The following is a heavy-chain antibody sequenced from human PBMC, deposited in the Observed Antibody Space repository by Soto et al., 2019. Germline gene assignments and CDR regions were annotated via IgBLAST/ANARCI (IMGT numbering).Heavy chain of an antibody. CDR3: AKDSSAGGFPTYYGMDV. Sequence: PGGSLRLSCAASGFTFSSYGMHWVRQAPGKGLEWVAVISYDGSNKYYADSVKGRFTISRDNAKNTLYLQMNSLGAEDTAVYFCAKDSSAGGFPTYYGMDVWGQGTTVTVSS. J-gene: IGHJ6*02. V-gene: IGHV3-30*18. D-gene: IGHD2-2*01. CDR2: ISYDGSNK. CDR1: GFTFSSYG.